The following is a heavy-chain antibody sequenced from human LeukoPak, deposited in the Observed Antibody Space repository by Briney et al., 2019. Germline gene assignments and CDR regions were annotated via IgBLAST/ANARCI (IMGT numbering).Heavy chain of an antibody. CDR1: GFTFSSYG. V-gene: IGHV3-33*06. CDR2: IWYDGSNK. J-gene: IGHJ4*02. CDR3: AKGARLLWFGETMSSQFDY. Sequence: GGSLRLSCAASGFTFSSYGMHWVRQAPGKGLEWVAVIWYDGSNKYYADSVKGRFTISRDNSKNTLYLQMNSLRAEDTAVYYCAKGARLLWFGETMSSQFDYWGQGTLVTVSS. D-gene: IGHD3-10*01.